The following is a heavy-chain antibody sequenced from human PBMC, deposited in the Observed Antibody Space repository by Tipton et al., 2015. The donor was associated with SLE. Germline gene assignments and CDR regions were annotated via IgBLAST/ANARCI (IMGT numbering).Heavy chain of an antibody. Sequence: TLSLTCAVYGGSFSGYYWSWIRQPPGKGLEWVGEINHSGSTNYNPSLKSRVTISVDTSKNQFSLKLSSVTAADTAVYYCARHDMEQGYAFDIWGQGTMVTVSS. V-gene: IGHV4-34*01. CDR3: ARHDMEQGYAFDI. D-gene: IGHD3-22*01. CDR1: GGSFSGYY. J-gene: IGHJ3*02. CDR2: INHSGST.